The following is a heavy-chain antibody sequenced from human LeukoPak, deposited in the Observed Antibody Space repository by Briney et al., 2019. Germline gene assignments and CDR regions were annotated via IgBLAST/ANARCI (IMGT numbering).Heavy chain of an antibody. CDR3: AKDNRRHYTSGPNPDSLH. CDR2: ISWSSGSI. J-gene: IGHJ4*02. D-gene: IGHD6-19*01. CDR1: GFIFNNYA. Sequence: GGSLRLSCAGSGFIFNNYAMHWVRQPPGKGLEWVSGISWSSGSIDYADSVKGRFTISRDNAKNSLYLQMNSLRVEDTAFYYCAKDNRRHYTSGPNPDSLHWGQGALVTVSS. V-gene: IGHV3-9*01.